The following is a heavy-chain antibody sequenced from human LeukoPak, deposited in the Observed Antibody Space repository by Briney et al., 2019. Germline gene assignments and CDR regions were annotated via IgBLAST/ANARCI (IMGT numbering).Heavy chain of an antibody. CDR3: ASRLWFGERRFDP. Sequence: SETLSLTCAVYGGSFSGYYWSWIRQPPGKGLEGIGEINHSGSTNYNPSLKSRVAISVDTSKNQFSLKLSSVTAADTAVYYCASRLWFGERRFDPWGQGTLVTVSS. J-gene: IGHJ5*02. V-gene: IGHV4-34*01. CDR2: INHSGST. D-gene: IGHD3-10*01. CDR1: GGSFSGYY.